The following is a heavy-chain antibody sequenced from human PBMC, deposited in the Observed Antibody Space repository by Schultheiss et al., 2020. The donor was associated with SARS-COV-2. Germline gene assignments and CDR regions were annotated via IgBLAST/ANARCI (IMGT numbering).Heavy chain of an antibody. J-gene: IGHJ4*02. CDR2: ISYDGSNK. Sequence: GGSLRLSCAASGFTFSSYGMHWVRQAPGKGLEWVAVISYDGSNKYYADSVKGRFTISRDNSKNTLYLQMNSLRAEDTAVYYCARAERIGGAPVGLGYWGQGTLVTVSS. CDR1: GFTFSSYG. D-gene: IGHD3-16*01. V-gene: IGHV3-30*12. CDR3: ARAERIGGAPVGLGY.